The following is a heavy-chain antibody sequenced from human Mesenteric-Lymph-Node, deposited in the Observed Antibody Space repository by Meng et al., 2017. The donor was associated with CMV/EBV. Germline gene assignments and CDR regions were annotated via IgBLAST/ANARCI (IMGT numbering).Heavy chain of an antibody. CDR2: IHHNGNT. CDR3: ATEPYYDSRGGFDV. J-gene: IGHJ3*01. V-gene: IGHV4-38-2*02. CDR1: GFSISSGYF. Sequence: SETLSLTCTVSGFSISSGYFWGWIRQPPGKGLEWIGSIHHNGNTYHNPSLKSRVTLSVDWSKNQFSLNLNSVTAADTAVYFCATEPYYDSRGGFDVWGQGTMVTVSS. D-gene: IGHD3-22*01.